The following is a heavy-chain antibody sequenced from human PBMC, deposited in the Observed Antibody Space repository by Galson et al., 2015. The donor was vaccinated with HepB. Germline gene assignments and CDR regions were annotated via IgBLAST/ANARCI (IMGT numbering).Heavy chain of an antibody. Sequence: QSGAEVKKPGESLKISCKGSGYSFTSYWIGWVRQMPGKGLEWMGIIYPGDSDTRYSPSFQGQVTISADKSISTAYLQWSSLKASDTAMYYCARSGRGGSGNRDYYYYYGMDVWGQGTTITVSS. D-gene: IGHD3-10*01. CDR3: ARSGRGGSGNRDYYYYYGMDV. CDR1: GYSFTSYW. J-gene: IGHJ6*02. V-gene: IGHV5-51*01. CDR2: IYPGDSDT.